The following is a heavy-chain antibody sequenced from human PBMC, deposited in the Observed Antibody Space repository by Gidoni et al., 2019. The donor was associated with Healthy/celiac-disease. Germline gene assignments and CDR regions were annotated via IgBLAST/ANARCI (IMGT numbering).Heavy chain of an antibody. J-gene: IGHJ4*02. CDR3: ASEGAYCGGDCYAFDY. D-gene: IGHD2-21*01. Sequence: VQLVQSGAEVKKPGSSVKLSCKASGGPFSSYAISWVRQAPGQGIEWMGGIIPIFGTANYAQKSQGRVTITADKSTSTAYMELSSLRSEDTAVYYCASEGAYCGGDCYAFDYWGQGTLVTVSS. CDR1: GGPFSSYA. V-gene: IGHV1-69*06. CDR2: IIPIFGTA.